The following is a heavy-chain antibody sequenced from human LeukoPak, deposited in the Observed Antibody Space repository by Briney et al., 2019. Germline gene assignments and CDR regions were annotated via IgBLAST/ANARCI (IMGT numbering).Heavy chain of an antibody. CDR2: INHSGST. Sequence: SETLSLTCAVYGGSFSGYYWSWIRQPPGKGLEWIGEINHSGSTNYNPSLKSRVTISVDTSKKQFSLKLSSVTAADTAVYYCARGRRYYGFWSGYYSYWGQGTLVTVSS. CDR3: ARGRRYYGFWSGYYSY. CDR1: GGSFSGYY. V-gene: IGHV4-34*01. J-gene: IGHJ4*02. D-gene: IGHD3-3*01.